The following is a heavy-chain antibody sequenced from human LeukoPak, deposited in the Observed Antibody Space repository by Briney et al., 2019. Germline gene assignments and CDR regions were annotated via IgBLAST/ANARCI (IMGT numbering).Heavy chain of an antibody. V-gene: IGHV4-38-2*02. J-gene: IGHJ4*02. CDR3: ATLAGYSSPY. CDR2: IYHSGSR. Sequence: PSETLSLTCTVSGYSISSGYYWGWIRQPPGKGLEWIGSIYHSGSRYYNPSLKSRVTISVDTSKNQFSLKLSSVTAADTAVYYCATLAGYSSPYWDQGTLVTVSS. D-gene: IGHD6-13*01. CDR1: GYSISSGYY.